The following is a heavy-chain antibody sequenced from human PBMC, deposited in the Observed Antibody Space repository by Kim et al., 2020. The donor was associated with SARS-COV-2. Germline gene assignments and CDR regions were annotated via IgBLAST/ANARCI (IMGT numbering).Heavy chain of an antibody. J-gene: IGHJ6*02. Sequence: GGSLRLSCAASGFTFSSYSMNWVRQAPGKGLEWVSSISSSSSYIYYADSVKGRFTISRDNAKNSLYLQMNSLRAEDTAVYYCAREGTFQFDDFWSGYSPAKDKYYYYYYGMDVWGQGTTVTVSS. D-gene: IGHD3-3*01. CDR3: AREGTFQFDDFWSGYSPAKDKYYYYYYGMDV. CDR2: ISSSSSYI. CDR1: GFTFSSYS. V-gene: IGHV3-21*01.